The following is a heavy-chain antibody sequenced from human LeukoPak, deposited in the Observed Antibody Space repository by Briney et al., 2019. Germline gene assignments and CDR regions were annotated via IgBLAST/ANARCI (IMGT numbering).Heavy chain of an antibody. Sequence: GGSLRLSCVVSGFSVTSNYTNWVRQAPGKGLEWVSVIYNNGDTYYPDSVKGRFTISRDNSRNTVYLQLNSLRAEDTAVYYCARVPSYYHGSESPYFFDYWGQGTLVTVSS. CDR3: ARVPSYYHGSESPYFFDY. V-gene: IGHV3-53*01. J-gene: IGHJ4*02. D-gene: IGHD3-10*01. CDR2: IYNNGDT. CDR1: GFSVTSNY.